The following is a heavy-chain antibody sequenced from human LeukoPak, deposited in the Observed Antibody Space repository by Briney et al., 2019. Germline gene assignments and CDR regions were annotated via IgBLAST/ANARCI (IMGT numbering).Heavy chain of an antibody. CDR3: ASDPPHYGIDV. CDR2: ITSDGGNI. CDR1: GFTFSSYL. V-gene: IGHV3-74*01. Sequence: AGGSLRLSCAASGFTFSSYLMHWVRQVPGKGLVWVSSITSDGGNIAYADSVGCRFTIATDNAKNTLYLKMSSLRAEDTALYQCASDPPHYGIDVWGQGTTVTVSS. J-gene: IGHJ6*02.